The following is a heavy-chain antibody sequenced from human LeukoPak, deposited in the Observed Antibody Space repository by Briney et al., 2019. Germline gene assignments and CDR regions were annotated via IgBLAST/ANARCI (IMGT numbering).Heavy chain of an antibody. CDR1: GYTFTGYY. CDR3: ARDLYYGDEPGDWLDP. V-gene: IGHV1-2*06. Sequence: ASVKVSCKASGYTFTGYYMHWVRQAPGQGLEWMGRINPNSGGTNYAQKFQGRVTMTRDTSISTAYMELSRLRSDDTAVYYCARDLYYGDEPGDWLDPWGQGTLVTVSS. J-gene: IGHJ5*02. D-gene: IGHD4-17*01. CDR2: INPNSGGT.